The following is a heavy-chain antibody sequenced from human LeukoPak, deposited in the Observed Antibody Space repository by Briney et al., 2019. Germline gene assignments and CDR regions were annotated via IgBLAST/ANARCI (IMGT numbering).Heavy chain of an antibody. Sequence: SETLSLTCTVSGGSISSSSYYWGWVRQPPGKGLEWLGSIYYSGSTYYNPSLKSRVTISVDTSKNQFSLKLSSVTAADTAVYYCARLPKDTAMVTHAFDIWGQGTMVTVSS. V-gene: IGHV4-39*01. J-gene: IGHJ3*02. CDR2: IYYSGST. D-gene: IGHD5-18*01. CDR1: GGSISSSSYY. CDR3: ARLPKDTAMVTHAFDI.